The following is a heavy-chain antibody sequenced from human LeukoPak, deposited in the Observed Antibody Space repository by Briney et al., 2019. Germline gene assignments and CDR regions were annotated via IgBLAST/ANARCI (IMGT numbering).Heavy chain of an antibody. V-gene: IGHV3-30*02. Sequence: GGSLRLSCAASGFTFASYGMHWVPHAPGKGLEGVALIRYDGTNKYCTDSVKGRFTISKDNSKNTLYLQMNSLRAEDTAVYYCTRNQGYCTGGGCYIDYWGQGTLVTVSS. CDR3: TRNQGYCTGGGCYIDY. CDR1: GFTFASYG. J-gene: IGHJ4*02. CDR2: IRYDGTNK. D-gene: IGHD2-8*02.